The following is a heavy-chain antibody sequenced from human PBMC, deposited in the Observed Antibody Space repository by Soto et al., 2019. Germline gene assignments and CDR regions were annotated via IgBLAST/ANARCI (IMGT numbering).Heavy chain of an antibody. CDR2: INHSGST. J-gene: IGHJ4*02. CDR1: GGSFSGYY. CDR3: ARTRIAAAGIEVPAYFDY. D-gene: IGHD6-13*01. V-gene: IGHV4-34*01. Sequence: SETLSLTCAVYGGSFSGYYWSWIRQPPGKGLEWIGEINHSGSTNYNPSLKSRVTISVDTSKNQFSLKLSSVTAADTAGYYCARTRIAAAGIEVPAYFDYWGQGTLVTVSS.